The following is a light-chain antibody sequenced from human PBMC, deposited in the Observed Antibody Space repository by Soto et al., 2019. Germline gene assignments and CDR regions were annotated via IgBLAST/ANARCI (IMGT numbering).Light chain of an antibody. Sequence: DIQMTQSPSTPSASVGDRVTITCRASQSISRWLAWYQQKPGKAPKLLIYDASSLESVVPSRVSGSGSGTEFARTINGLQSDYFAPYYSQQYLIYSFTFGQGTKLRIK. CDR2: DAS. CDR1: QSISRW. V-gene: IGKV1-5*01. J-gene: IGKJ2*01. CDR3: QQYLIYSFT.